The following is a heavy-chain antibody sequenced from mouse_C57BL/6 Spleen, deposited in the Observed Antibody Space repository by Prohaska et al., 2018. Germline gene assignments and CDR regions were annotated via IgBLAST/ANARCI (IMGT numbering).Heavy chain of an antibody. V-gene: IGHV4-1*01. J-gene: IGHJ2*01. CDR3: DRRRIGEYFDS. CDR1: GIDFSKYW. CDR2: INPDSSTI. Sequence: EVKLLQSGGGLVQPGGSMKLSCAASGIDFSKYWMSWVRRAPGKGLEWIGEINPDSSTINYAPSLKDKFIISRDNAKNTLYLQMSKVKSEDKALYYCDRRRIGEYFDSRGTGTTLTVSS. D-gene: IGHD2-14*01.